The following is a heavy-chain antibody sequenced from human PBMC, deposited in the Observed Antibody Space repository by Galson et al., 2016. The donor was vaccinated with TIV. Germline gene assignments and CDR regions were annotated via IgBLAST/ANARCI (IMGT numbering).Heavy chain of an antibody. J-gene: IGHJ4*02. CDR3: ARAPPLYYSRLPMDH. D-gene: IGHD3-10*01. V-gene: IGHV1-18*01. CDR2: ISAYNGDT. Sequence: SVKVSCKASGYTFRNYGITWIRQAPGQGLEWMGWISAYNGDTYFAQNLQDRVTMTTDTSTSPASMERRSLRSDDTAVYYCARAPPLYYSRLPMDHWGQGTLVTVSS. CDR1: GYTFRNYG.